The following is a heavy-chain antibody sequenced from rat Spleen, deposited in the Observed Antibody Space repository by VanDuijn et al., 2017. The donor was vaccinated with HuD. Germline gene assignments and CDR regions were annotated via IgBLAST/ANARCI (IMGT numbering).Heavy chain of an antibody. CDR2: ISPRGGRT. Sequence: EVQLVESGGGLVQPGRSLKLSCAASGFTFSNYGMHWIRQAPTKGLDWVASISPRGGRTHYRDSAKGRFTISRDSAKSTLDLQMDILRSEDTTTYYCATAGSRVSRFAYWGQGTLVTVSS. V-gene: IGHV5-19*01. CDR1: GFTFSNYG. D-gene: IGHD1-4*01. J-gene: IGHJ3*01. CDR3: ATAGSRVSRFAY.